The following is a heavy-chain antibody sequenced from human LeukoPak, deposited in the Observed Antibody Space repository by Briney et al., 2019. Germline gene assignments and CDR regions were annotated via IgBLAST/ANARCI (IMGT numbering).Heavy chain of an antibody. Sequence: GGSLRLSCAASGFTLSSYWMRWVRQAPGKGLVWVSRINSDGSSTSYADSVKGRFTISRDNAKNTLFLQMNSLRAEDTAVYYCARGEGSSGWYFDYWGQGTLVTVSS. J-gene: IGHJ4*02. CDR2: INSDGSST. V-gene: IGHV3-74*01. CDR1: GFTLSSYW. D-gene: IGHD6-19*01. CDR3: ARGEGSSGWYFDY.